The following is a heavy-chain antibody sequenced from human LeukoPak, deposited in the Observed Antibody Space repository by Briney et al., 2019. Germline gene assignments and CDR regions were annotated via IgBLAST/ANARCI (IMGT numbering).Heavy chain of an antibody. CDR3: AKYYDILTGYLYPDY. Sequence: GGSLRLSCAASGFTFSSYAMSWVRQAPGKGLEWVSAISGSGGSTYYADSVKGRFTISRDNSKNTLYLQMNSLRAEDTAVHYCAKYYDILTGYLYPDYWGQGTLVTVSS. CDR2: ISGSGGST. J-gene: IGHJ4*02. CDR1: GFTFSSYA. D-gene: IGHD3-9*01. V-gene: IGHV3-23*01.